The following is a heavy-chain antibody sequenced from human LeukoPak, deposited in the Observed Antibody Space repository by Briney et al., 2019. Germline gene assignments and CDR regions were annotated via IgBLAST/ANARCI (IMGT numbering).Heavy chain of an antibody. J-gene: IGHJ4*02. Sequence: GGSLRLSCAASGFTFSSYAMHWVRQAPGKGLHWVAVISYDGSNKYYADSVKGRFTISRDNSKNTLYLQLNSLRPEDTALYYCARDGYCSSTGCSAYFFDSWGQGTLVTVSS. V-gene: IGHV3-30-3*01. CDR2: ISYDGSNK. CDR1: GFTFSSYA. D-gene: IGHD2-2*03. CDR3: ARDGYCSSTGCSAYFFDS.